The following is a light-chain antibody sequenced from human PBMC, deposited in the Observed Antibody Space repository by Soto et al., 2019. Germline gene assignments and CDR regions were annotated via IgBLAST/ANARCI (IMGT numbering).Light chain of an antibody. V-gene: IGLV1-51*01. CDR3: GTWDNSLSAYV. CDR1: SSNIGTNR. CDR2: DNN. Sequence: QSVLTQPPSVSAAAGQKVTISCSGSSSNIGTNRVSWYQQLPGTAPKLLIYDNNKRPPGILDRFSGSKSGTSATLGITELETGDEADFYCGTWDNSLSAYVFGTGTKSPS. J-gene: IGLJ1*01.